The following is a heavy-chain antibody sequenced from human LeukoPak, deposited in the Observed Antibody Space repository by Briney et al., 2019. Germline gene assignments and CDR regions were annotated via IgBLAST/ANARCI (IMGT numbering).Heavy chain of an antibody. V-gene: IGHV3-33*08. J-gene: IGHJ6*02. CDR2: IWYDGSNK. D-gene: IGHD2-2*01. Sequence: GGSLRLSCEVSGFTFSSYGMHWVRQAPGEGLEWVAVIWYDGSNKYYADSVKGRFTISRDNSKNTLYLQMNSLRAEDTAVYYCAREGCSSTSCYWRGYYYYYGMDVWGQGTTVTVSS. CDR1: GFTFSSYG. CDR3: AREGCSSTSCYWRGYYYYYGMDV.